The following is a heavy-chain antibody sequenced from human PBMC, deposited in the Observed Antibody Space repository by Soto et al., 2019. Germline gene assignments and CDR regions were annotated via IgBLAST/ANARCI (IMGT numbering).Heavy chain of an antibody. Sequence: GGSLRLSCAASGFTFSSYAMSWVRQAPGKGLEWVSAISGSGDSTYYADSVKGRFTISRDSSKNTLYLQMNSLRAEDSAVYYCAKDSSFNYYYGMDVWGQGTTVTVSS. V-gene: IGHV3-23*01. CDR2: ISGSGDST. CDR3: AKDSSFNYYYGMDV. D-gene: IGHD6-6*01. J-gene: IGHJ6*02. CDR1: GFTFSSYA.